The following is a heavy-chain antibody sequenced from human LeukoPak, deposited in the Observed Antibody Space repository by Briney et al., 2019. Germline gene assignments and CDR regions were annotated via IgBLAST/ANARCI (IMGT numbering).Heavy chain of an antibody. CDR2: IYYTGST. Sequence: SETLSLTCTVSGGSISSHYWSWIRQPPGKGLEWIGYIYYTGSTNHNPSLKSRVTISLDTSMHQFSLRLTSVTAADTAVYYCASGSLMHGGRFDYWGQGTLVTVSS. V-gene: IGHV4-59*08. CDR3: ASGSLMHGGRFDY. D-gene: IGHD4-23*01. CDR1: GGSISSHY. J-gene: IGHJ4*02.